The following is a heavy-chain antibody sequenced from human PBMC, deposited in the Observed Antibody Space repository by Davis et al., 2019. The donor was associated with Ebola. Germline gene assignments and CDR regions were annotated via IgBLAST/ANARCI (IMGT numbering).Heavy chain of an antibody. Sequence: PSETLSLTCAVYGGSFSGYYWSWIRQPPGKGLEWIGEINHSGSTNYNPSLKSRVTISVDTSKNQFSLKLSSVTAADTAVYYCARSGDIVVVPAYYYYMDVWGKGTTVTVSS. CDR2: INHSGST. V-gene: IGHV4-34*01. J-gene: IGHJ6*03. CDR1: GGSFSGYY. CDR3: ARSGDIVVVPAYYYYMDV. D-gene: IGHD2-2*01.